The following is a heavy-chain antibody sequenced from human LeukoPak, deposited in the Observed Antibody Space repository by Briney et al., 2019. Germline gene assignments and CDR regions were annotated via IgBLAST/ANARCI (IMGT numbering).Heavy chain of an antibody. CDR3: TRGRLVKSRTQNDF. Sequence: GGSLRLSCAASGFTFDDYAMHWVRQAPGKGLEWVSGITWNSDNIEYADSVKGRYTISRDNAKNSLYLQMNSLKTEDTAIYFCTRGRLVKSRTQNDFWGQGTLVTVSS. V-gene: IGHV3-9*01. J-gene: IGHJ4*02. CDR2: ITWNSDNI. CDR1: GFTFDDYA. D-gene: IGHD6-6*01.